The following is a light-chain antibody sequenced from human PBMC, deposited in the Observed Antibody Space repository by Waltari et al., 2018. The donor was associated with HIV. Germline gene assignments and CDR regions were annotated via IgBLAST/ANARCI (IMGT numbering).Light chain of an antibody. CDR2: KAS. V-gene: IGKV1-5*03. J-gene: IGKJ1*01. Sequence: DIQMTQSPSTLSASVGDRVTITCRASQSISSWLAWYQQKPGKAPKLLIYKASSLKSGVPSRFSGSGSGTEFTLTISSLQPDDFATYYCQQYNSYSVTFGQGT. CDR3: QQYNSYSVT. CDR1: QSISSW.